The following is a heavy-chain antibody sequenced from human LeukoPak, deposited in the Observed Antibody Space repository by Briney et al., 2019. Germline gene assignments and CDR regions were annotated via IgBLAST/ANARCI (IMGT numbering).Heavy chain of an antibody. CDR3: ARHMDIVVVPAAPYDAFDI. Sequence: GESLMISCNGSGYSFTSYWICWVRQMPEPGLEWMGIIYPGDSGTSYSPSFQGQGTISADKSISTAYLQWSRLKASDAAMYYCARHMDIVVVPAAPYDAFDIWGQGTMVTVSS. D-gene: IGHD2-2*03. V-gene: IGHV5-51*01. CDR2: IYPGDSGT. J-gene: IGHJ3*02. CDR1: GYSFTSYW.